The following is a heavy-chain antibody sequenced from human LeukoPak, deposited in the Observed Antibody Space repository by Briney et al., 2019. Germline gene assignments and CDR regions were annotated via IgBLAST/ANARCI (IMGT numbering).Heavy chain of an antibody. CDR3: ARFLRRAFDI. V-gene: IGHV4-61*08. D-gene: IGHD4-17*01. J-gene: IGHJ3*02. Sequence: SETLSLTCTVSGGSISSGDYYWSWIRQPPGKGLEWIGYVYYSGNTNYNPSLKSRVTISLDTSKNQFSLKLRSVTAADTAVYYCARFLRRAFDIWGQGTMVTVSS. CDR2: VYYSGNT. CDR1: GGSISSGDYY.